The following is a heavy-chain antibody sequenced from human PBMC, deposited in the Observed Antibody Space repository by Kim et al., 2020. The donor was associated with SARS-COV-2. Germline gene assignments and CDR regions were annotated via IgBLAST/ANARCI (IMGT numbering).Heavy chain of an antibody. CDR3: ARDRRYYYDSSGYPFDY. V-gene: IGHV1-69*06. J-gene: IGHJ4*02. CDR2: IIPIFGTA. D-gene: IGHD3-22*01. CDR1: GGTFSSYA. Sequence: SVKVSCKASGGTFSSYAISWVRQAPGQGLEWMGGIIPIFGTANYAQKFQGRVTITADKSTSTAYMELSSLRSEDTAVYYCARDRRYYYDSSGYPFDYWGQGTLVTVSS.